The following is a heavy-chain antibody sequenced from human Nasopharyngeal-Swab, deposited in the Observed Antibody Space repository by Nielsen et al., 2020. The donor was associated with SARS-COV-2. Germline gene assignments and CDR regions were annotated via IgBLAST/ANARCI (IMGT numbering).Heavy chain of an antibody. D-gene: IGHD2/OR15-2a*01. J-gene: IGHJ3*02. CDR3: ATSLLLNAFDI. V-gene: IGHV3-48*03. Sequence: GESLKISCAASGFSFSNYAMNWVRQAPGKGLEWVSYISSSGSTIYYADSVKGRFTISRDNAKNSLYLQMNSLRAEDTAVYYCATSLLLNAFDIWGQGTMVTVSS. CDR2: ISSSGSTI. CDR1: GFSFSNYA.